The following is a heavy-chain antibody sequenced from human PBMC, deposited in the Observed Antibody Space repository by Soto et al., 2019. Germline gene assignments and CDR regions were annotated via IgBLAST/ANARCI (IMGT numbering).Heavy chain of an antibody. CDR3: ARGETQQQRDY. CDR2: INHSGST. Sequence: SETLSLTCAVYGGSVSGYYWSWISQPTGKGLEWIGEINHSGSTNYNPSLKSRVTISVDWSKNQFSLKLSSVTAADTAVYYCARGETQQQRDYWGQGTLVTVSS. D-gene: IGHD6-25*01. V-gene: IGHV4-34*01. J-gene: IGHJ4*02. CDR1: GGSVSGYY.